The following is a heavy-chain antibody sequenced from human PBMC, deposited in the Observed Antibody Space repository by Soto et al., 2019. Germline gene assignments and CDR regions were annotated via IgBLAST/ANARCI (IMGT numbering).Heavy chain of an antibody. Sequence: GGSLRLSCAASGFTFSSYAMIWIRQVPGKGLEWVSGLYGSGGGIHYADSVKGRFTISRDNSAYSVYLQMNDLRVEDSAVYYCAKDAVSLDGVWLAHDWGQGTVVTVSS. D-gene: IGHD5-12*01. V-gene: IGHV3-23*01. CDR2: LYGSGGGI. CDR1: GFTFSSYA. J-gene: IGHJ4*02. CDR3: AKDAVSLDGVWLAHD.